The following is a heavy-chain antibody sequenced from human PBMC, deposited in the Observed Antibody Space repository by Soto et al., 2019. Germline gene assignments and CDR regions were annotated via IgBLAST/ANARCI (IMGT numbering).Heavy chain of an antibody. CDR3: AGIVAAGGGLDV. CDR1: GFTISGRT. J-gene: IGHJ6*02. D-gene: IGHD6-13*01. Sequence: EVQLVESGGGLVKPGGSLRLSCEASGFTISGRTMTWVRQTPGKGLDWVSSISSTSAYIHSADSVMGRFTISTDNANNSLFPQRHSLRAADPALCSRAGIVAAGGGLDVWGQGTTVSVAS. V-gene: IGHV3-21*02. CDR2: ISSTSAYI.